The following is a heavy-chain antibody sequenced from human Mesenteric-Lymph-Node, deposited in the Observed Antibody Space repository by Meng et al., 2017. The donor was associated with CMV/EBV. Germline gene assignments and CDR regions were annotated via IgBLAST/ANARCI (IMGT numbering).Heavy chain of an antibody. CDR2: ISWNSGSI. CDR3: ATILLSGVTSGY. V-gene: IGHV3-9*01. D-gene: IGHD3-3*01. Sequence: SLKISCAASGFTFDDYAMHWVRQAPGKGLEWVSGISWNSGSIGYADSVKGRFTISRDNAKNSLYLQMNNLRAEDTAVYYCATILLSGVTSGYWGQGTLVTVSS. J-gene: IGHJ4*02. CDR1: GFTFDDYA.